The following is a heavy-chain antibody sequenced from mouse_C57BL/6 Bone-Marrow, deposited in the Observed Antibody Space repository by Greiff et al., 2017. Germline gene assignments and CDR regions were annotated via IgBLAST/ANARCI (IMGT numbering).Heavy chain of an antibody. V-gene: IGHV1-81*01. Sequence: VKLMESGAELARPGASVKLSCKASGYTFTSYGISWVKQRTGQGLEWIGEIYPRSGNTYYNEKCKGKATLTADKSSSTSYMELRSLTSEDSAVYFCARRDYWGQGTTLTVSS. CDR3: ARRDY. J-gene: IGHJ2*01. CDR1: GYTFTSYG. CDR2: IYPRSGNT.